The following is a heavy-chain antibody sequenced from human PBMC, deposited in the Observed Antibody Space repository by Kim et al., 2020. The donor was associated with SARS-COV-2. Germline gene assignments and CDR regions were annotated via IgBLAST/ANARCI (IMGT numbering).Heavy chain of an antibody. J-gene: IGHJ6*02. CDR3: ATGGYDIDGYGMDV. CDR2: IIAIFGTA. V-gene: IGHV1-69*13. CDR1: GGTFSSYG. Sequence: SVKVSCKASGGTFSSYGISWVRQAPGQGLEWMGGIIAIFGTANYAQKFQGRVTITADESTSTAYMELSSLRSEDTAVYYCATGGYDIDGYGMDVWGQGTTVTVSS. D-gene: IGHD3-9*01.